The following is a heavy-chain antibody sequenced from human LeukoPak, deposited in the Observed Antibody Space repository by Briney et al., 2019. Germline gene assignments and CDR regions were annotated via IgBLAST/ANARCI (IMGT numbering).Heavy chain of an antibody. J-gene: IGHJ6*03. CDR3: ARVGLRGYSYGYYMDV. V-gene: IGHV3-21*01. D-gene: IGHD5-18*01. CDR1: GLTFSSYS. Sequence: GGSLRLSCAASGLTFSSYSMNWVRQAPGKGLEWVSSISSSSSYIYYADSVKGRFTISGDNAKNSLYLQMNSLRAEDTAVYYCARVGLRGYSYGYYMDVWGKGTTVTVSS. CDR2: ISSSSSYI.